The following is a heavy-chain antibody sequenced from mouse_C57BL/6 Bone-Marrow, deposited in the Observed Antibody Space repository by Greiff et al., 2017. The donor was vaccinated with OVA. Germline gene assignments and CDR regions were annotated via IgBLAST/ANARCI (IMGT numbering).Heavy chain of an antibody. CDR1: GYTFTSYW. V-gene: IGHV1-55*01. J-gene: IGHJ1*03. D-gene: IGHD1-1*01. CDR3: ARRDDGCIYWYFDV. Sequence: QVQLQQPGAELVKPGASVKMSCKASGYTFTSYWITWVKQRPGQGLEWIGDIYPGSGSTNYNEKFKSKATLTVDTSSSTAYMLLSSLTSEDSAVYYCARRDDGCIYWYFDVWGTGTTVTVSS. CDR2: IYPGSGST.